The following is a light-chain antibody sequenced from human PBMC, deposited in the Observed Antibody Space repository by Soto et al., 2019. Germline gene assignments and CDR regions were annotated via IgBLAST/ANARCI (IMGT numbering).Light chain of an antibody. CDR1: QSVSSN. CDR2: GAS. Sequence: EIVMTQSPATLSVSPGERATLSCRASQSVSSNLAWYQQNPGQAPRLLIYGASTRATGIPARFSGSGSGTDFTLTISSLQPEDFAVYFCQQYNNRLITFGQGTRLEIK. V-gene: IGKV3-15*01. CDR3: QQYNNRLIT. J-gene: IGKJ5*01.